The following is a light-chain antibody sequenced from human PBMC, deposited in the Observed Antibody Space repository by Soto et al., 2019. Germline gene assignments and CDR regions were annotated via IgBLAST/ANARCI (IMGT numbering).Light chain of an antibody. CDR3: SSYTSSNTLV. J-gene: IGLJ1*01. CDR2: EVT. V-gene: IGLV2-14*01. CDR1: SEDVGGYNN. Sequence: QSALTQPASVSGSPGQSITMSCSGTSEDVGGYNNVSWYQHHPGKAPKLLIYEVTNRPSGLSDRFSGSKSGNTASLTISGLQAEDEADYYCSSYTSSNTLVFGTGTKLTVL.